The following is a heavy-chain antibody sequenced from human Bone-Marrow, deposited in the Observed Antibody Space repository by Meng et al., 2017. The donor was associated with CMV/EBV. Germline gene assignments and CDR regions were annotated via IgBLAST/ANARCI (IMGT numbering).Heavy chain of an antibody. V-gene: IGHV3-7*01. D-gene: IGHD3-3*01. Sequence: GGSLRLSCAASGFTFSSYWMSWVRQAPGKGLEWVANIKQDGSEKYYVDSVKGRFTISRDNAKNSLYLQMNSLRAEDTAVYYCARRYYDFWSGGGGMDVWGQGTTVTVSS. J-gene: IGHJ6*02. CDR3: ARRYYDFWSGGGGMDV. CDR2: IKQDGSEK. CDR1: GFTFSSYW.